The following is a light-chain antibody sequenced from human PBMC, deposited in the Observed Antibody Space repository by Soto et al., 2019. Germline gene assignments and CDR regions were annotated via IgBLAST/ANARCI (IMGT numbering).Light chain of an antibody. CDR3: QHYGTSPQT. CDR2: GAF. Sequence: EIVLTQSPGTLSLSPVERATLSCRASQTVISNYLAWYQQKPGQAPRLLIYGAFSRATGIPDRFSGSGSGTDFTLTISRLEPEDFAVYYCQHYGTSPQTFGQGTKVDIK. V-gene: IGKV3-20*01. J-gene: IGKJ1*01. CDR1: QTVISNY.